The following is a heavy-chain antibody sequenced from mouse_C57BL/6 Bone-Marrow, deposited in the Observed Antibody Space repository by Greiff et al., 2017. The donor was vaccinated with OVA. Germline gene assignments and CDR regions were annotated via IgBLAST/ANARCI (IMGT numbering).Heavy chain of an antibody. Sequence: EVHLVESGGGLVQPGGSLKLSCAASGFTFSDYYMYWVRQTPEKRLEWVAYISNGGGSTYYPDTVKGRFTISRDNAKNTLYLQMSRLKSEDTAMYYCAREGTAQAFYAMDYWGQGTSVTVSS. J-gene: IGHJ4*01. V-gene: IGHV5-12*01. CDR1: GFTFSDYY. CDR3: AREGTAQAFYAMDY. D-gene: IGHD3-2*02. CDR2: ISNGGGST.